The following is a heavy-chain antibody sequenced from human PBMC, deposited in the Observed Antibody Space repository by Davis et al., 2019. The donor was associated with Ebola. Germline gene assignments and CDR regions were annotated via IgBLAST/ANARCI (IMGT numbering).Heavy chain of an antibody. Sequence: PSETLSLTCTVSGGSISSYYWSWIRQPAGKGLEWIGRIYTSGSTNYNPSLKSRVTMSVDTSKNQFSLKLSSVTAADTAVYYCARVGCSSTSCPNWYFDLWGRGTLVTVSS. CDR1: GGSISSYY. CDR2: IYTSGST. D-gene: IGHD2-2*01. J-gene: IGHJ2*01. V-gene: IGHV4-4*07. CDR3: ARVGCSSTSCPNWYFDL.